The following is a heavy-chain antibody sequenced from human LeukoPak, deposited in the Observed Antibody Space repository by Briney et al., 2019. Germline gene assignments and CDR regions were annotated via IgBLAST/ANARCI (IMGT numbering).Heavy chain of an antibody. Sequence: GASVKVSCKASGYTFTSYGISWVRQAPGQGLEWMGWISAYNGNTNYAQKLQGRVTMTTDTSTSTAYMELRSLRSDDTAVYYCARETSIVGATCFDYWGQGTLVTVSS. CDR2: ISAYNGNT. CDR1: GYTFTSYG. V-gene: IGHV1-18*01. CDR3: ARETSIVGATCFDY. D-gene: IGHD1-26*01. J-gene: IGHJ4*02.